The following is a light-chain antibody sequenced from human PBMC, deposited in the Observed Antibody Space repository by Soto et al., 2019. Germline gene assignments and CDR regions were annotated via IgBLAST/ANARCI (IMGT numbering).Light chain of an antibody. CDR3: QQYMSSVT. Sequence: EIVLTQSPGSLSLSPGERATLSCRASQSVDSTFFAWYQKKPGQAPRLLIYGASKRATGVPDMFSGSGSGTDFTLTISRMEPEDFAVYYYQQYMSSVTFGQGTKVEI. CDR2: GAS. CDR1: QSVDSTF. J-gene: IGKJ1*01. V-gene: IGKV3-20*01.